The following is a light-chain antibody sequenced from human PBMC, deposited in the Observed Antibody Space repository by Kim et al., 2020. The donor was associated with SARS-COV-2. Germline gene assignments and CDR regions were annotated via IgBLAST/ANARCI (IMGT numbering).Light chain of an antibody. CDR2: DAS. CDR3: QQRGN. Sequence: VVRQSPATLSLPPGQRATLSCRASQSVATYLAWYQQRPGQAPRLLIYDASKRATGIPARFRGSGSGTDFTLTIGTLEPEDYAVYYCQQRGNFGQGTRLEIK. J-gene: IGKJ5*01. V-gene: IGKV3-11*01. CDR1: QSVATY.